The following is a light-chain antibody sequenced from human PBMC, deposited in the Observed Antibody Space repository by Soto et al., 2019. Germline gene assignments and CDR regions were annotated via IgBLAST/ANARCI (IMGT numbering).Light chain of an antibody. CDR2: GAS. CDR1: QSVSSN. V-gene: IGKV3-15*01. CDR3: PPYNEWLLIP. J-gene: IGKJ5*01. Sequence: IVMTQTPVTLSVSPGGRATLSCRASQSVSSNLAWYQQKPGQAPRLLIYGASTRATGIPDKFIGSGSGTEFTLTISSLQSEDLAVFYCPPYNEWLLIPFGQGTRLEI.